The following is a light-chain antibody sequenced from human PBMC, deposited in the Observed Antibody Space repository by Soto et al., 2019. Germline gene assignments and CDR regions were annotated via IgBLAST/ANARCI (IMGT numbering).Light chain of an antibody. CDR2: SNN. J-gene: IGLJ1*01. CDR3: AAWDDRLSGYV. Sequence: QSVLTQPPSESGTPGQRVTISCSGSTSNIGSNTVNWYQQLPGTAPKLLIYSNNQRPSGVPDRFSGSRSGTSASLAISGLQSEDEADYYCAAWDDRLSGYVFGTGTKVNVL. CDR1: TSNIGSNT. V-gene: IGLV1-44*01.